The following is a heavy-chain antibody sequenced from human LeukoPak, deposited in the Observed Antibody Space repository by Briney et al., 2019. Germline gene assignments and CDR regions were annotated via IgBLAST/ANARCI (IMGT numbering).Heavy chain of an antibody. CDR1: GYTFTSYS. V-gene: IGHV3-21*01. J-gene: IGHJ3*02. CDR2: ISSSGNYI. Sequence: GGSLRLSCAASGYTFTSYSMNWVRQAPGKGLEWVSSISSSGNYIYYADSAKGRFTISRDNAGNSLYLQMNSLRAEDTAVYYCARTKKAARGLDAFDIWGQGAMVTVSS. D-gene: IGHD6-6*01. CDR3: ARTKKAARGLDAFDI.